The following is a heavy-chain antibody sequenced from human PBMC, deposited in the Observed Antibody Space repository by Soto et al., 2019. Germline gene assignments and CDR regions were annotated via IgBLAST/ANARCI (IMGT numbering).Heavy chain of an antibody. CDR3: ARGRSRYCSSTSCYTPGGYYYYGMDV. J-gene: IGHJ6*02. V-gene: IGHV4-34*01. D-gene: IGHD2-2*02. Sequence: QVQLQRWGAGLLKPSETLSLTCAVYGGSFSGYYWSWIRQPPGKGLEWIGEINHSGSTNYNPSLKSQVTISVDTSKNQFSLKLSSVTAADTAVYYCARGRSRYCSSTSCYTPGGYYYYGMDVWGQGTTVTVSS. CDR1: GGSFSGYY. CDR2: INHSGST.